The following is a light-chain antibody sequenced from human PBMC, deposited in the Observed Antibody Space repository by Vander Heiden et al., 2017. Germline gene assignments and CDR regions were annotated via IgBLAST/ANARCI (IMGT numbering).Light chain of an antibody. J-gene: IGKJ1*01. CDR2: LGS. V-gene: IGKV2-28*01. CDR3: MQPLQSPRT. CDR1: QSLLYRDGNYY. Sequence: VLTQSPLFLPVTPGESASISCRSSQSLLYRDGNYYLDWYLHKLGQSPQLLIYLGSTRGSGIPERFTGSGTGTDFALKITRVEAEDVGIYYCMQPLQSPRTFGQGTKVEI.